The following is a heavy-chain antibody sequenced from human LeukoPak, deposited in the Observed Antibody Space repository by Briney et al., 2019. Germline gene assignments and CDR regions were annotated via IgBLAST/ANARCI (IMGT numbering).Heavy chain of an antibody. CDR2: IIPIFGTA. Sequence: ASVKVSCKASGGTFSSYAISWVRQAPGQGLEWMGGIIPIFGTANYAQKFQGRVTITADESTSTAYMELSSLRSEDTAVYYCARDLSSSSLRRGPRYGMDVWGQGTTVTVSS. V-gene: IGHV1-69*13. CDR1: GGTFSSYA. D-gene: IGHD6-6*01. J-gene: IGHJ6*02. CDR3: ARDLSSSSLRRGPRYGMDV.